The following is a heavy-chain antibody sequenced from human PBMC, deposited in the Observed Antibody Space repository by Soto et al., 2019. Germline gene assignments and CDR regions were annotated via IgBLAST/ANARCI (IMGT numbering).Heavy chain of an antibody. CDR2: INHSGST. V-gene: IGHV4-34*01. D-gene: IGHD5-12*01. CDR1: GGSFSGYY. Sequence: SETLSLTCAVYGGSFSGYYWSWIRQPPGRGLEWIGEINHSGSTNYNPSLKSRVTISVDTSKNQFSLKLSSVTAADTAVYYCGRGPGRDGYLGYFDYWGQGTLVTVSS. J-gene: IGHJ4*02. CDR3: GRGPGRDGYLGYFDY.